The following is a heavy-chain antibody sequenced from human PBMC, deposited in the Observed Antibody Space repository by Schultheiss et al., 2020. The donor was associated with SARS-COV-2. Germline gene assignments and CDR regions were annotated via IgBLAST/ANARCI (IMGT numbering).Heavy chain of an antibody. D-gene: IGHD6-6*01. Sequence: GESLKISCAASGFTFSDYYMSWIRQAPGKGLEWVSYISSSGSTIYYADSVKGRFTISRDNSKNTLYLQMNSLRAEDTAVYYCAKGRSSSPSSAFDYWGQGTLVTVSS. V-gene: IGHV3-11*01. J-gene: IGHJ4*02. CDR1: GFTFSDYY. CDR3: AKGRSSSPSSAFDY. CDR2: ISSSGSTI.